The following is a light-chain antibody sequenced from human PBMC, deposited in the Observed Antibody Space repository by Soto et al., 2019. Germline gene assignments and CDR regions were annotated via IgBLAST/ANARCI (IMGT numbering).Light chain of an antibody. J-gene: IGKJ4*01. Sequence: EIVLTQSPATLSLSPGERATLSCRASQSVSSYLAWYQQKPGQAPRLLIYDASNRATGIPARFSGSGSGTDFTLTSSSLEPEVFAGYYCQQRSNWLTFGGGTKVEIK. CDR1: QSVSSY. CDR3: QQRSNWLT. V-gene: IGKV3-11*01. CDR2: DAS.